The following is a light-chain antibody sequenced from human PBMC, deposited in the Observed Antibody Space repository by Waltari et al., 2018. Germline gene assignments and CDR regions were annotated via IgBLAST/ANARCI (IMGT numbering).Light chain of an antibody. CDR3: CSYAGSAVSV. J-gene: IGLJ3*02. CDR2: DVN. Sequence: QSALTQTATVSGSPGQSITIPCSGTSSEIGNYNLVSWYRQHPGKAPTLIIYDVNKRPSGVSNRFSGSKSGNTAFLTISGLQTADEADYFCCSYAGSAVSVFGGGTKVTVL. CDR1: SSEIGNYNL. V-gene: IGLV2-23*02.